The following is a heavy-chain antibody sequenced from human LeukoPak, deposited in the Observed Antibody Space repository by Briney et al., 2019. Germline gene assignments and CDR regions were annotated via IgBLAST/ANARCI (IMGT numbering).Heavy chain of an antibody. Sequence: SVKVSCKASGGTFSSYAISWVRQAPGQGLEWMGGIIPIFGTANYAQKFQGRVTITADESTSTAYMELSSLRSEDTAAYYCARALGDSSSWYAFDIWAQGTMVIVSS. V-gene: IGHV1-69*13. CDR1: GGTFSSYA. D-gene: IGHD6-13*01. CDR2: IIPIFGTA. J-gene: IGHJ3*02. CDR3: ARALGDSSSWYAFDI.